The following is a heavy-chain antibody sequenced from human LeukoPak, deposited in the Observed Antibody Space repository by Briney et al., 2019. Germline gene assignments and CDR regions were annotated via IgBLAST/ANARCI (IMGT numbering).Heavy chain of an antibody. V-gene: IGHV1-3*01. Sequence: ASVKVSCKASGYTFTSYAMHWVRQAPGQRLEWMGWINAGNGNTKYSQKFQGRVTITRDTSASTAYMELSSLRSEDTAVYYCARDNDYSGHYSNFDYWGQGTLVTVSS. CDR2: INAGNGNT. CDR1: GYTFTSYA. D-gene: IGHD3-22*01. J-gene: IGHJ4*02. CDR3: ARDNDYSGHYSNFDY.